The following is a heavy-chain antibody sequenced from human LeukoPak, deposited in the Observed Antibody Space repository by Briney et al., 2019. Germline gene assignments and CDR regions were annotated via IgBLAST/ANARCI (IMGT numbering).Heavy chain of an antibody. D-gene: IGHD3-9*01. V-gene: IGHV1-18*01. CDR2: ISAYNGNT. CDR3: ARDFDDILTGGWAFDI. Sequence: ASVKVSCKASVYTFTSDGISGGRQAPGRGLEGMGWISAYNGNTNSAQKLQGRVTMTPDTSTSTAYMELRSLRSDDTAVYYCARDFDDILTGGWAFDIWGQGTMVTVSS. CDR1: VYTFTSDG. J-gene: IGHJ3*02.